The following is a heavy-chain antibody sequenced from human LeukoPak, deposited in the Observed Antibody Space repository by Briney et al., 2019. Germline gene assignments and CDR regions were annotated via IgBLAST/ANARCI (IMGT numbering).Heavy chain of an antibody. CDR2: INTSGDT. CDR1: GGSISSYY. CDR3: ARDDSSSWEYYFDY. Sequence: PSETLSLTCTVSGGSISSYYWSWIRQSAGKGLEWIGRINTSGDTSYNPSLKSRVTMSVDTSKNQFSLKLSSVTAADTAVYYCARDDSSSWEYYFDYWGQGTLVTVSS. D-gene: IGHD6-13*01. J-gene: IGHJ4*02. V-gene: IGHV4-4*07.